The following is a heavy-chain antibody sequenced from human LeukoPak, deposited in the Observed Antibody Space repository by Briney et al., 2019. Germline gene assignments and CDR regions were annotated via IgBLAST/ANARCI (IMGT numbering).Heavy chain of an antibody. CDR1: GFTFSSYG. J-gene: IGHJ6*03. V-gene: IGHV3-30*02. CDR3: ARQYYDFWSGYKDHYYYYMDV. CDR2: IRYDGSNK. Sequence: PGGSLRLSCAASGFTFSSYGMHWVRQAPGKGLEWVAFIRYDGSNKYYADSVKGRFTISRDNSKNTLHLQMNSLRAEDTAVYYCARQYYDFWSGYKDHYYYYMDVWGKGTTVTVSS. D-gene: IGHD3-3*01.